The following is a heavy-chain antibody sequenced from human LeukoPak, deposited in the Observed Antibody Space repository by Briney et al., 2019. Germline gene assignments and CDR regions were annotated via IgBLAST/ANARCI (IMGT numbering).Heavy chain of an antibody. CDR1: GGSISSGSYY. V-gene: IGHV4-61*01. J-gene: IGHJ4*02. Sequence: SETLSLTCTVSGGSISSGSYYWSWIRQPPGKGLEWIGYIYYSGSTNYNPSLKSRVTISVDTSKNQFSLKLSSVTAADTAVYYCARDVMSGSYSDYWGQGTLVTVSS. D-gene: IGHD1-26*01. CDR3: ARDVMSGSYSDY. CDR2: IYYSGST.